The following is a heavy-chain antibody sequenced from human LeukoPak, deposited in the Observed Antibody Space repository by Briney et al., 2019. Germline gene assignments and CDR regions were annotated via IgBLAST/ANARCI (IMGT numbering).Heavy chain of an antibody. CDR2: INPNSGGT. CDR1: GYTFTGYY. V-gene: IGHV1-2*04. Sequence: RRASVKVSCKASGYTFTGYYMHWVRQAPGQGLEWMGWINPNSGGTNYAQKFQGWVTMTRDTSISTAYMELSRLRSDDTAVYYCARAPSLWVGPLEENWFDPWGQGTLVTVSS. D-gene: IGHD1-26*01. J-gene: IGHJ5*02. CDR3: ARAPSLWVGPLEENWFDP.